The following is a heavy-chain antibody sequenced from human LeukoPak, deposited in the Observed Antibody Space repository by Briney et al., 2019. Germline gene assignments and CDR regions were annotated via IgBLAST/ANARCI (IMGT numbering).Heavy chain of an antibody. D-gene: IGHD3-10*01. CDR1: GLTFSSYA. CDR3: AKRSLLWFGELFEGDAFDI. Sequence: GGSLRLSCAASGLTFSSYAMSWVRQAPGKGLEWVSAISGSGGSTYYADSVKGRFTISRDNSKNTLYLQMNSLRAEDTAVYYCAKRSLLWFGELFEGDAFDIWGQGTMVTVSS. V-gene: IGHV3-23*01. CDR2: ISGSGGST. J-gene: IGHJ3*02.